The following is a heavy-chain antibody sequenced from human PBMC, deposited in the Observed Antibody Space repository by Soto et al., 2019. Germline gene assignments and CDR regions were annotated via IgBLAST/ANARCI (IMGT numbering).Heavy chain of an antibody. V-gene: IGHV3-23*01. Sequence: SHAMSWVRQAPGKGLEWVSGISGSGSSTYYADSVKGRFTISRDNSKNTLYLQMNSLRVEDTAVYYCAKYRTGYYSWFDPWGQGTLVTVS. CDR3: AKYRTGYYSWFDP. J-gene: IGHJ5*02. CDR2: ISGSGSST. CDR1: SHA. D-gene: IGHD3-9*01.